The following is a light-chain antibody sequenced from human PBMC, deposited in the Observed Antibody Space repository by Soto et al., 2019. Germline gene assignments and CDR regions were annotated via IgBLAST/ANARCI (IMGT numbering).Light chain of an antibody. Sequence: QSALTQPASVSGSPGQSITISCTGSSSDLGAYDFVSWYQLHPGKAHKLVIHEVSNRPSGVSNRFSGSKSGNTASLTISGLQAEDEADYYCNSYTNSNTLWVFGGGTKLTVL. V-gene: IGLV2-14*01. J-gene: IGLJ3*02. CDR1: SSDLGAYDF. CDR2: EVS. CDR3: NSYTNSNTLWV.